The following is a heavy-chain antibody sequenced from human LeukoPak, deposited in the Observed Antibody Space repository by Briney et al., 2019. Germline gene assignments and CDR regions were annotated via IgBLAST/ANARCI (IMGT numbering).Heavy chain of an antibody. V-gene: IGHV3-21*01. J-gene: IGHJ4*02. CDR2: ISSSSSYI. CDR1: GFTFANYA. CDR3: AADDSSGYPLGDY. D-gene: IGHD3-22*01. Sequence: GGSLRLSCAASGFTFANYAMSWVRQGPGKGLEWVSSISSSSSYIYYADSVKGRFTISRDNAKNSLYLQMNSLRAEDTAVCYCAADDSSGYPLGDYWGQGTLVTVSS.